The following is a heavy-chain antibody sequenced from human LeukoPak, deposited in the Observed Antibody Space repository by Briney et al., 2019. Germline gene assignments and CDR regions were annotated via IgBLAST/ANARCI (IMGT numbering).Heavy chain of an antibody. V-gene: IGHV3-30*02. CDR3: AKDDIVVVTAIRYLDY. CDR2: IRYDGSNK. CDR1: GFTFSSYG. D-gene: IGHD2-21*02. J-gene: IGHJ4*02. Sequence: GGSLRLSCAASGFTFSSYGMHWVRQAPGKGLEWVAFIRYDGSNKYYADSVKGRFTISRDNSKNTLYLQMNSLRAEDTAVYYCAKDDIVVVTAIRYLDYWGQGTLVTVSS.